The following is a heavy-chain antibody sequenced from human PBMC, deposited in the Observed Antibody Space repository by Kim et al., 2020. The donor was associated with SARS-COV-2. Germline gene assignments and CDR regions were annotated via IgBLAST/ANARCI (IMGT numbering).Heavy chain of an antibody. Sequence: ASVKVSCRASGYTFTSYGISWVRQAPGQGLEWMGWISAYNGNTNYAQKLQGRVTMTTDTSTSTAYMELRSLRSDDTAVYYCARVIAVAGTSRAFDIWGQGTMVTVSS. D-gene: IGHD6-19*01. CDR1: GYTFTSYG. CDR2: ISAYNGNT. V-gene: IGHV1-18*01. CDR3: ARVIAVAGTSRAFDI. J-gene: IGHJ3*02.